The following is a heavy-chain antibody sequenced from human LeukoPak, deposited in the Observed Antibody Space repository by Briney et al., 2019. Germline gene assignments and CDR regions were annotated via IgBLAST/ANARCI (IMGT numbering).Heavy chain of an antibody. CDR2: IYYSGST. Sequence: PSETLSLTCTVSGGSINSYYWSWIRQPPGKGLEWIGYIYYSGSTNHNPSLKSRLTISVDTSKNQFSLKLSSVTAADTAVYYCARDRSSYYYYYMDVWGNGTTVTVSS. CDR1: GGSINSYY. CDR3: ARDRSSYYYYYMDV. V-gene: IGHV4-59*01. D-gene: IGHD3-16*02. J-gene: IGHJ6*03.